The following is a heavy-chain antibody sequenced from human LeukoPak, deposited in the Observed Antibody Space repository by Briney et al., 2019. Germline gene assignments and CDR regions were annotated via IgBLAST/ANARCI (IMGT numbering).Heavy chain of an antibody. D-gene: IGHD2/OR15-2a*01. CDR3: ARDEYKADAY. V-gene: IGHV3-23*01. CDR2: FSGDGDST. J-gene: IGHJ4*02. CDR1: RYTFTSYA. Sequence: PGAPQRLLCAASRYTFTSYALDWVRRAPGKGLEWISDFSGDGDSTHYADSVKGRFTISRDNSKNTLYLQMNSLRAEDTAVYYCARDEYKADAYWGQGTLVTVSS.